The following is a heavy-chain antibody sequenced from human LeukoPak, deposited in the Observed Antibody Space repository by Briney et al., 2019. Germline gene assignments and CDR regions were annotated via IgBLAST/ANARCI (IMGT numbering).Heavy chain of an antibody. Sequence: GGSLRLSCAASGFTFSSYSMNWVRQAPGKGLEWVSSISSSSSYIYYADSVKGRFTISRDNAKNSLYLQMNSLRAEDTAVYYCARDSYYDFWSGYSGLYYYYYMDVWGKGTTVTVSS. CDR3: ARDSYYDFWSGYSGLYYYYYMDV. V-gene: IGHV3-21*01. D-gene: IGHD3-3*01. J-gene: IGHJ6*03. CDR1: GFTFSSYS. CDR2: ISSSSSYI.